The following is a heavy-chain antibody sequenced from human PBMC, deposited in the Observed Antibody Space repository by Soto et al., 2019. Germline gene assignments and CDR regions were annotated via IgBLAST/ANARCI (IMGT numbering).Heavy chain of an antibody. V-gene: IGHV3-33*01. D-gene: IGHD6-13*01. CDR3: ARDRVLGGGQQLVRLAY. Sequence: HVQLVESGGGVVQPGRSLRLSCAASGFTFSSNGVHWVRQAPGKGLEWVAVIWYDGSNKYYADSVKGRFTISRDNSKNTLYLQMNSLRAEDTAVYYCARDRVLGGGQQLVRLAYWGQGTLVTVSS. J-gene: IGHJ4*02. CDR2: IWYDGSNK. CDR1: GFTFSSNG.